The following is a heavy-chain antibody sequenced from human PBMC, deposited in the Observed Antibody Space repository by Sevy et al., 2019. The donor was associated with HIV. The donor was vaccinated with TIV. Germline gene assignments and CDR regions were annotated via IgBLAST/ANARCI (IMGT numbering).Heavy chain of an antibody. CDR1: GPTLSDYG. J-gene: IGHJ6*02. V-gene: IGHV3-23*01. D-gene: IGHD1-1*01. CDR2: ISGNGVDK. Sequence: GGSLRLSCGASGPTLSDYGISWVRQAPGKGLEWVAVISGNGVDKDYAPSPKGRFSISRDKSKNTVFLEMYGLRAEDTAVDYCAKDRVIVPGGTGYFYGMDVWGQGTTVTVSS. CDR3: AKDRVIVPGGTGYFYGMDV.